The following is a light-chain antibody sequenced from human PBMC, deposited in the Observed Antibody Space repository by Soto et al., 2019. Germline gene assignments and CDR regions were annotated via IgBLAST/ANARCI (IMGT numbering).Light chain of an antibody. CDR3: QQYNNWPPWT. J-gene: IGKJ1*01. V-gene: IGKV3D-15*01. CDR1: QSVSSN. CDR2: GAS. Sequence: EIVMTQSPATLSVSPEERATLSCRASQSVSSNLAWYQQKPGQAPRLLISGASTRATGIPARFSGSGSGTEFTLTISSLQSEDFAVYYCQQYNNWPPWTFGPGTKVEI.